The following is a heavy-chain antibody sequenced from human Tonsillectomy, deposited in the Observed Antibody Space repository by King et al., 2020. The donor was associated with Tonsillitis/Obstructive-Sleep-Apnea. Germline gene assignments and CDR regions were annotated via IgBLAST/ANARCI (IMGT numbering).Heavy chain of an antibody. V-gene: IGHV4-31*01. J-gene: IGHJ6*03. CDR1: GGSISSGSYY. D-gene: IGHD4-11*01. CDR2: IYYSGST. Sequence: QLQESGPGLVKPSQTLSLTCTVSGGSISSGSYYWSWIRQHPGKGLEWIGYIYYSGSTYRNPSLKSLVPISLDTSKNQFSLKLSSVTAADTAVYYCARAIGSNYGNYYYYYMDVWGKGTTVTVSS. CDR3: ARAIGSNYGNYYYYYMDV.